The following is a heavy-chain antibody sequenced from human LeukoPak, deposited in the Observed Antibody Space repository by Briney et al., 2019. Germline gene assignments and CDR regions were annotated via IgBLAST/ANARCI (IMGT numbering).Heavy chain of an antibody. J-gene: IGHJ6*02. CDR2: IYYSGST. V-gene: IGHV4-39*01. CDR1: GGSISSSSYY. Sequence: SETLSLTCTVSGGSISSSSYYGGWIRQPPGKGLEWIGSIYYSGSTYYNPSLKSRVTISVDTSKNQFSLKLSSVTAADTAVYYCARHYGDYYYYGMDVWGQGTTVTVSS. CDR3: ARHYGDYYYYGMDV. D-gene: IGHD3-10*01.